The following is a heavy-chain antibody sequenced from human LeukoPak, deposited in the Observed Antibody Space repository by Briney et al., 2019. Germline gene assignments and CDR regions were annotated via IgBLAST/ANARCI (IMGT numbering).Heavy chain of an antibody. CDR3: ARDCSGGSCYSNYYFDY. J-gene: IGHJ4*02. CDR2: IIPIFGTA. D-gene: IGHD2-15*01. Sequence: SVKVSCKASGGTFSSYASSWARQAPGQGLEWMGGIIPIFGTANYAQKFQGRVTITTDESTSTAYMELSSLRSEDTAVYYCARDCSGGSCYSNYYFDYWGQGTLVTVSS. V-gene: IGHV1-69*05. CDR1: GGTFSSYA.